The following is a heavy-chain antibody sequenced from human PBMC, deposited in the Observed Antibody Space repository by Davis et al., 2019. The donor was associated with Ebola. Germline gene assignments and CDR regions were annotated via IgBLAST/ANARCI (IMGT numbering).Heavy chain of an antibody. V-gene: IGHV1-69*13. D-gene: IGHD2/OR15-2a*01. CDR1: GGTFGSYA. CDR2: IYVHYSA. Sequence: AASVKVSCKAPGGTFGSYAVSWVRQAPGHGLAWMGGIYVHYSANYAQKFQGRFTITADESTAYLELRSLRSEDTAVYYCARYCNSPTCRQYSYFGMDAGGQGTTVTVSS. CDR3: ARYCNSPTCRQYSYFGMDA. J-gene: IGHJ6*02.